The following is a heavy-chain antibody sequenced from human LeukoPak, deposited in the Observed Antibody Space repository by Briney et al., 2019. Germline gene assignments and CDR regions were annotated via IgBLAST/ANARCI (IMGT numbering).Heavy chain of an antibody. CDR2: ISWNSGSI. CDR3: AKDAWEPLLIYAFDI. CDR1: GFTFDDYA. D-gene: IGHD1-26*01. J-gene: IGHJ3*02. V-gene: IGHV3-9*01. Sequence: GRSLRLSYAASGFTFDDYAMHWVRQAPGKGLEWVSGISWNSGSIGYADSVKGRFTISRDNAKNSLYLQMNSLRAEDTALYYCAKDAWEPLLIYAFDIWGQGTMITVSS.